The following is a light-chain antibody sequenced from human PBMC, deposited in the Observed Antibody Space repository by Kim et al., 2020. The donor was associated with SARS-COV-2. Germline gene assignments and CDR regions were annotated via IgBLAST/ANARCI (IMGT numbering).Light chain of an antibody. J-gene: IGKJ2*01. CDR1: QNIHTY. Sequence: SASVGDRVTFTCRANQNIHTYLSWYQHKPGKAPKLLIYTASSLQSGVPSRFSGSGSGTDFTLTISGLQLEDFATYYCQQNYISPYTFGQGTKLEIK. CDR3: QQNYISPYT. CDR2: TAS. V-gene: IGKV1-39*01.